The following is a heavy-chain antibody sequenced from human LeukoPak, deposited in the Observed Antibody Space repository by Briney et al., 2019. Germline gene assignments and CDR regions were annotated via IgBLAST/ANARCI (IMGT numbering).Heavy chain of an antibody. D-gene: IGHD1-26*01. V-gene: IGHV3-7*03. Sequence: GGSLRLSCVASGFSFSDTTMSWVRQAAGQGLEWVARMKEDGSDENYVDSVKGRFTISRDNARNSLHLQMKSLRAEDTAVYFCATHRNREPWELLFAFDIGGQGTMVTVSS. CDR3: ATHRNREPWELLFAFDI. CDR2: MKEDGSDE. CDR1: GFSFSDTT. J-gene: IGHJ3*02.